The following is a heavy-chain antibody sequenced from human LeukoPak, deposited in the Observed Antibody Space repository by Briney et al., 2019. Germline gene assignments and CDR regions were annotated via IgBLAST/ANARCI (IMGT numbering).Heavy chain of an antibody. CDR3: ARELEQYNGYRDYYYCMYV. D-gene: IGHD5-12*01. Sequence: SETLSLTCTVAGGSISSYYWSWIRQPAGKGLEWIGRIYTSGSTNYNPSLKSRVTMSVDTSRNQFSRNLSSVTAADTAVYYCARELEQYNGYRDYYYCMYVWGKGTPVTVSS. CDR2: IYTSGST. V-gene: IGHV4-4*07. J-gene: IGHJ6*03. CDR1: GGSISSYY.